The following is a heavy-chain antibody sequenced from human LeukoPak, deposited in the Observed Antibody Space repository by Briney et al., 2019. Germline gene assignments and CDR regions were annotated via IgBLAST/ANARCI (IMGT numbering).Heavy chain of an antibody. CDR2: ILFDGTHD. CDR3: ARARATVTRISSFDI. V-gene: IGHV3-30*04. J-gene: IGHJ3*02. D-gene: IGHD4-17*01. Sequence: GSLRLSCAASGFTFSSYAIHWVRQAPGKGLEWVAVILFDGTHDFYADSVKGRFTISRDNSKNTLYLQMNSLRADDTAVYYCARARATVTRISSFDIWGQGTMVTVSS. CDR1: GFTFSSYA.